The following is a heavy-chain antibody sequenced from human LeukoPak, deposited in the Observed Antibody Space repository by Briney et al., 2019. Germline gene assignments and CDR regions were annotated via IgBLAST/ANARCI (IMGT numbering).Heavy chain of an antibody. Sequence: ASVKVSCKASGGTFSSYAISWVRQAPGQGLEWMGGIIPIFGTANYAQKLQGRVTITADESTSTAYMELSSLRSEDTAVYYCARRYYYDSSGYYSGRSHFDYWGQGTLVTVSS. CDR3: ARRYYYDSSGYYSGRSHFDY. J-gene: IGHJ4*02. D-gene: IGHD3-22*01. V-gene: IGHV1-69*13. CDR2: IIPIFGTA. CDR1: GGTFSSYA.